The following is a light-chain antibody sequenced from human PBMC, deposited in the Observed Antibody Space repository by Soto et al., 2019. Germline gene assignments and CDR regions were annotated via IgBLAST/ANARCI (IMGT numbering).Light chain of an antibody. Sequence: AIQLTQSPSSLSASVGDRVTITCRASQGISSALAWYQQKPGKAPKLLIYDASSLESGVPSRFSGSGSGTDFTLTISSRQPEDFATNYCQQFNSYLSYTFGQGTKLEIK. CDR3: QQFNSYLSYT. J-gene: IGKJ2*01. V-gene: IGKV1-13*02. CDR1: QGISSA. CDR2: DAS.